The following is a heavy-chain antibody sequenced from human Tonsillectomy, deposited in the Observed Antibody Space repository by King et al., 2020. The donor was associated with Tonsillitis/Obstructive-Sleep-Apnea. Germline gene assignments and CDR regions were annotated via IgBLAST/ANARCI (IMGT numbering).Heavy chain of an antibody. CDR1: GFTFSSYG. CDR3: ARDYGDYKGDAFDI. CDR2: IWYDGSNK. Sequence: QVQLVESGGGVVQPGRSLRLSCAASGFTFSSYGMHWVRQAPGKGLEWVAVIWYDGSNKYYADSVKGRFTISRDNSKNTLYLQMKSLRAEDTAVYYCARDYGDYKGDAFDIWGQGTMVTVSS. J-gene: IGHJ3*02. D-gene: IGHD4-17*01. V-gene: IGHV3-33*01.